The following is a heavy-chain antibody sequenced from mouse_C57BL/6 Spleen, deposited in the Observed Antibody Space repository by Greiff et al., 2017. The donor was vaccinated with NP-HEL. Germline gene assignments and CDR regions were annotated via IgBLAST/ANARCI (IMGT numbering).Heavy chain of an antibody. CDR3: VRHDYEAWFAY. CDR1: GFSFNTYA. Sequence: EVQVVESGGGLVQPKGSLKLSCAASGFSFNTYAMNWVRQAPGKGLEWVARIRSKSNNYATYYADSVKDRFTISRDDSESMLYLQMNNLKTEDTAMYYCVRHDYEAWFAYWGQGTLVTVSA. D-gene: IGHD2-4*01. J-gene: IGHJ3*01. CDR2: IRSKSNNYAT. V-gene: IGHV10-1*01.